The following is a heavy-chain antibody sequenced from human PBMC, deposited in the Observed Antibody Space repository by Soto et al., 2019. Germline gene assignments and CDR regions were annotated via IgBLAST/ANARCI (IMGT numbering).Heavy chain of an antibody. V-gene: IGHV3-48*03. Sequence: EVQLLESGGGLVQPGGSLRLSCGVSGFTFNDFEMNWVRQAPGKGPEWLAYIDGSGATKKYADSVRGRFTISRDNPNNSLFLQMSSLSAADTALYYCARGFGRFNSWGEGTLVSVSS. CDR2: IDGSGATK. J-gene: IGHJ4*02. CDR1: GFTFNDFE. D-gene: IGHD3-10*01. CDR3: ARGFGRFNS.